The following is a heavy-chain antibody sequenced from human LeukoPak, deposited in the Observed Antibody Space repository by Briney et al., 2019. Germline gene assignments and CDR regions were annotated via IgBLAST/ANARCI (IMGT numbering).Heavy chain of an antibody. V-gene: IGHV4-59*01. CDR2: ISYTGST. D-gene: IGHD3-10*01. CDR3: ARDDYRGVTNFDP. J-gene: IGHJ5*02. Sequence: PSETLSLTCTVSGGSISPYFWSWIRQPPGKGLEWIGYISYTGSTNYNPSLKSRVTISVDTSKKQFSLQMTSVTAADTAVYCCARDDYRGVTNFDPWGQGTLVTVSS. CDR1: GGSISPYF.